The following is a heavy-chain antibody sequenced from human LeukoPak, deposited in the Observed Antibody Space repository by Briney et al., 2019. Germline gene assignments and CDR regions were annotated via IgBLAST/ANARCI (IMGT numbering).Heavy chain of an antibody. V-gene: IGHV4-38-2*02. D-gene: IGHD2-8*01. CDR1: GYSISSGYY. Sequence: SETLSLTCTVSGYSISSGYYWGWIRQAPGKGLEWIGSIYHSGTIKYNPSLKSRVTISIDTSKNKFFLKLTSVTAAATAVYYCARDWGYCINGVCYAFDYWGQGTLVTVSS. CDR2: IYHSGTI. J-gene: IGHJ4*02. CDR3: ARDWGYCINGVCYAFDY.